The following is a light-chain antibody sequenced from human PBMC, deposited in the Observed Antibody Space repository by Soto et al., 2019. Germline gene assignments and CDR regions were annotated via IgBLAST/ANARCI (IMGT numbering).Light chain of an antibody. V-gene: IGLV2-14*03. J-gene: IGLJ1*01. CDR2: DVT. Sequence: SVVAPPAPLSGSPGQSITLSCTGTSSEVGGYNYVPWYQHHPGKAPKLIIYDVTNRPSGVSNPFSGSKSGNTASLTISGLQPEDEADYYCSSYTTSNTRQIVFGTGTKVTVL. CDR1: SSEVGGYNY. CDR3: SSYTTSNTRQIV.